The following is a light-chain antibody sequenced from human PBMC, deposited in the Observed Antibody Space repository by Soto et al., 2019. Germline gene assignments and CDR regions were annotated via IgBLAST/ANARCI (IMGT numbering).Light chain of an antibody. Sequence: EIQLYKSLSFLSASVGDRVTITCRASQGISSYLAWYQQKPGKAPKLMIYAEYTLQSGVQSRFSGSGSGTEFTLTISSLQPEDFATDYSQVLNSYLLPCGGRSKV. V-gene: IGKV1-9*01. J-gene: IGKJ4*01. CDR1: QGISSY. CDR3: QVLNSYLLP. CDR2: AEY.